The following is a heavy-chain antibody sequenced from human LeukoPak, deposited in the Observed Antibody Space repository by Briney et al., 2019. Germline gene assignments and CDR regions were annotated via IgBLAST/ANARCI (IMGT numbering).Heavy chain of an antibody. Sequence: TGGSLRISCAASGFTFSSYSMTWVRQAPGKGLEWVSSISSSSSYIYYADSVKGRFTISRDNAKNSLYLQMNSLRAEDTAVYYCARGPIIAAAGYFDYWGQGTLVTVSS. D-gene: IGHD6-13*01. CDR3: ARGPIIAAAGYFDY. CDR2: ISSSSSYI. J-gene: IGHJ4*02. CDR1: GFTFSSYS. V-gene: IGHV3-21*01.